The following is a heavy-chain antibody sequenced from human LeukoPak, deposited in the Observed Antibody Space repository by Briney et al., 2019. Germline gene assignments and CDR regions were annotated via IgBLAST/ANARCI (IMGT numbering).Heavy chain of an antibody. V-gene: IGHV3-74*01. Sequence: GGSLRLSCAASGFTFSSYWMHWVRQASGKGLVWVSRINNDGSSTSYADSVKGRFTISRDNSKNTLYLQMNSLRAEDTAVYYCARDEGSSWQRFDPWGQGTLVTVSS. CDR2: INNDGSST. CDR3: ARDEGSSWQRFDP. D-gene: IGHD6-13*01. J-gene: IGHJ5*02. CDR1: GFTFSSYW.